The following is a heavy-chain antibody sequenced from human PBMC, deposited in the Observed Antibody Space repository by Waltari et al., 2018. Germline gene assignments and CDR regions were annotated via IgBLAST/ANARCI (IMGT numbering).Heavy chain of an antibody. CDR2: IDWDGDK. D-gene: IGHD2-21*02. CDR1: GFSLSTSGMR. J-gene: IGHJ4*02. V-gene: IGHV2-70*04. CDR3: ARINPHCGGDCWSD. Sequence: QVTLKESGPALVKPTQTLTLTCTFSGFSLSTSGMRVSWIRQPPGKALEWLARIDWDGDKFYSTSLKTRLTISKDTSKNQVVLTMTNMDPVDTATYYCARINPHCGGDCWSDWGQGTLVTVSS.